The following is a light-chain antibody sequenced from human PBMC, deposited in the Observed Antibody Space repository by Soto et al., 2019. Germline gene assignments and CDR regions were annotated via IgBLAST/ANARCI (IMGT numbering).Light chain of an antibody. Sequence: EIVLTQSPATLSLSLGERATLSCRASQSIDTYLVWYQHKPGQPPRLLIYDTSKRATGIPDRFSGSGSGTDFTLTISSLAPEDFALYYCKQRSSWPRAFGGGTKVEIK. CDR3: KQRSSWPRA. J-gene: IGKJ4*01. CDR2: DTS. V-gene: IGKV3-11*01. CDR1: QSIDTY.